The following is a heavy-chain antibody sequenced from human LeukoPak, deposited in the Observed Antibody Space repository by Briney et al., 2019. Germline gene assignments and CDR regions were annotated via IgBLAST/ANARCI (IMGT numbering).Heavy chain of an antibody. CDR2: ISGSGGST. D-gene: IGHD1-26*01. CDR1: GFTFSSYG. Sequence: AGGSLRLSCAASGFTFSSYGMSWVRQAPGKGLEWVSAISGSGGSTYYADTVKGRFTISRDNAKNTLYLQMNSLRAEDTAVYYCARDSHRSYGDYWGQGTLVTVSS. V-gene: IGHV3-23*01. CDR3: ARDSHRSYGDY. J-gene: IGHJ4*02.